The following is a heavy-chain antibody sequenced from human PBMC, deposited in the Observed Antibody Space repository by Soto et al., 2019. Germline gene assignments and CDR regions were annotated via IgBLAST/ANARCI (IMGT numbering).Heavy chain of an antibody. D-gene: IGHD2-21*02. CDR2: MNPNSGNT. Sequence: NGLRKGAGSTVSRCRTTCSRQSTGQGLEWMGWMNPNSGNTGYAQKFQGSVTMTRNTSIRTAYMELSSLRSEDTAVYYCAGKRDKDKPHW. J-gene: IGHJ1*01. V-gene: IGHV1-8*01. CDR3: AGKRDKDKPH. CDR1: GSTVSRCR.